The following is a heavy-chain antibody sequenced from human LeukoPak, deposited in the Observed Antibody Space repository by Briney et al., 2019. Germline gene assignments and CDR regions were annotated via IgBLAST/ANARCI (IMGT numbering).Heavy chain of an antibody. Sequence: GGSLRLSCAASGFTFSSYAMSWVRQAPGKGLEWVSAISGSGGSTYYADSVKGRFTISRDNSKNTLYLQMNSLRAEDTAVYYCANREVITPTPYFQHWGQGTLVTVSS. J-gene: IGHJ1*01. CDR3: ANREVITPTPYFQH. D-gene: IGHD3-3*01. V-gene: IGHV3-23*01. CDR1: GFTFSSYA. CDR2: ISGSGGST.